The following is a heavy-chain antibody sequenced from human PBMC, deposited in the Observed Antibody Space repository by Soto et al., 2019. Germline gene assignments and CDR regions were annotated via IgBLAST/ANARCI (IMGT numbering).Heavy chain of an antibody. CDR1: GGSISSSSYY. CDR2: IYYSGST. Sequence: SETLSLTCTVSGGSISSSSYYWGWIRQPPGKGLEWIGSIYYSGSTYYNPSLKSRVTISVDTSKNQFSLKLSSVTAADTAVYYCARHSSSSDSLPARNYFDYWGQGTLVTVSS. J-gene: IGHJ4*02. CDR3: ARHSSSSDSLPARNYFDY. D-gene: IGHD6-6*01. V-gene: IGHV4-39*01.